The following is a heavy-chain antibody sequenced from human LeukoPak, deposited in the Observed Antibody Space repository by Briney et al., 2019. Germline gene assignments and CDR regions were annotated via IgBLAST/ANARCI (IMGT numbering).Heavy chain of an antibody. CDR1: GGSISSYY. CDR3: ARGGCSGGSCYWVPSWFDP. J-gene: IGHJ5*02. Sequence: SETLSLTCTVSGGSISSYYWSWIRQPPGKGLEWIGYIYYSGSTNYNPSLKSRVTISVDTSKNQFSLKLSSVTAADTAVYYCARGGCSGGSCYWVPSWFDPWGQGTLVTVSS. D-gene: IGHD2-15*01. CDR2: IYYSGST. V-gene: IGHV4-59*01.